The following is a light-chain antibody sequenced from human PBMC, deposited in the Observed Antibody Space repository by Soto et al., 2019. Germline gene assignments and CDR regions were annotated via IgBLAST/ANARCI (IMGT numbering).Light chain of an antibody. CDR1: QSVSSY. CDR2: GAS. CDR3: QQRRNWPQT. Sequence: EIVLTQSPATLSLSPGERATLSCRASQSVSSYLAWYQQKPDQAPRLLIYGASNRATGIPARFSGSGSGTDFTLTVSGLEPEDFALNCYQQRRNWPQTFGQRTKVEIK. V-gene: IGKV3-11*01. J-gene: IGKJ1*01.